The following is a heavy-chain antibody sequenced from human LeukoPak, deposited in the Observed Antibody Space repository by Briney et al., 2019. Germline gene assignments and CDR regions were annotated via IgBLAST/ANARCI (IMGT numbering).Heavy chain of an antibody. CDR2: INAANGNT. Sequence: ASVKVSCKASGYIFTNYAMHWVRQAPGQRLKWMGLINAANGNTKYSQEFQGRVTITRDTSATTAYMELSSLRAEDTAVYYCARAFWSGYYTVGYWGQGTLVTVSS. V-gene: IGHV1-3*03. J-gene: IGHJ4*02. D-gene: IGHD3-3*01. CDR3: ARAFWSGYYTVGY. CDR1: GYIFTNYA.